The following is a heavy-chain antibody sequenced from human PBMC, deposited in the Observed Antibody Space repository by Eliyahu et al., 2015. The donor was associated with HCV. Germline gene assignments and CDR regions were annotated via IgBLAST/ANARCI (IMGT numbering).Heavy chain of an antibody. J-gene: IGHJ4*02. V-gene: IGHV1-2*02. CDR3: ARSWGWLVRLDY. Sequence: QVQLVQSGAEVKKPGASVKXSXKAXGXPFXGXYMHWVRQAPGQGLEWMGWVNANXGGTNYAQKXQGRVTMTRDTSISTAYMELSRLRSDDTAFYYCARSWGWLVRLDYWGQGTLVTVSS. CDR1: GXPFXGXY. CDR2: VNANXGGT. D-gene: IGHD6-19*01.